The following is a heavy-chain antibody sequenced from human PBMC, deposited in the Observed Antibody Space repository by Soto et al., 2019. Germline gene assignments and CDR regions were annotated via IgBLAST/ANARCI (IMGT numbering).Heavy chain of an antibody. J-gene: IGHJ6*02. Sequence: PGESLKISCKGSGYSFTSYWIGWVRQMPGKGLEWMGIIYPGDSDTRYSPSFQGQVTISADKSISTAYLQWSGLKASDTAMYYCATRVHDYPGKYYYGMDVWGQGTTVTVSS. CDR3: ATRVHDYPGKYYYGMDV. CDR2: IYPGDSDT. CDR1: GYSFTSYW. D-gene: IGHD3-16*01. V-gene: IGHV5-51*01.